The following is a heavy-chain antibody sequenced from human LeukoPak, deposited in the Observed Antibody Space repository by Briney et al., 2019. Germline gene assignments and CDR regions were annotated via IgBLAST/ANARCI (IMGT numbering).Heavy chain of an antibody. J-gene: IGHJ4*02. CDR1: RFTFSSYA. CDR3: AKDTCTNGVCYFDF. Sequence: GGSLRLSCAASRFTFSSYAMSWVRQAPGKGLEWVSGISGSGGTTFSADSVRGRFTVSRDNSKNTLYLQMNRLRAEDTAVYYCAKDTCTNGVCYFDFWGQGTLVTVSS. V-gene: IGHV3-23*01. CDR2: ISGSGGTT. D-gene: IGHD2-8*01.